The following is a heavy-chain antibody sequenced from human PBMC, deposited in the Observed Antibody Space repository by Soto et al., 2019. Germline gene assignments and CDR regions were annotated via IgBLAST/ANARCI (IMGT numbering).Heavy chain of an antibody. CDR1: GGSISSGGYS. CDR2: IYHSGST. Sequence: QLQLQESGSGLVKPSQTLSLTCAVSGGSISSGGYSWSWIRQPPGKGLEWIGYIYHSGSTYYNPSLKSRVTISVDRSKNQCSLKLSSVTAADTAVYYGATAGGLGAVAADYWGQGTLVTVSS. J-gene: IGHJ4*02. D-gene: IGHD6-19*01. V-gene: IGHV4-30-2*01. CDR3: ATAGGLGAVAADY.